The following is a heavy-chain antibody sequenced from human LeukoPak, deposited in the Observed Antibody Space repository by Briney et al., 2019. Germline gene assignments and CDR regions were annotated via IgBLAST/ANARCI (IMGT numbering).Heavy chain of an antibody. CDR3: ARDSSSWYDYGMDV. D-gene: IGHD6-13*01. CDR1: GLTFSSYS. J-gene: IGHJ6*04. Sequence: GGSLRLSCAASGLTFSSYSMNWVRQAPGKGLEWVSSISSSSSYIYYADSVKGRFTISRDNAKNSLYLQMNSLRAEDTAVYYCARDSSSWYDYGMDVWGKGTTVTVSS. V-gene: IGHV3-21*01. CDR2: ISSSSSYI.